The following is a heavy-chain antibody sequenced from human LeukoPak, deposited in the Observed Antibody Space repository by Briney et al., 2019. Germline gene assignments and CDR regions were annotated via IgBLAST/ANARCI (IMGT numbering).Heavy chain of an antibody. CDR2: IYYSGST. V-gene: IGHV4-59*01. CDR3: ARHPPSSAGAYDI. D-gene: IGHD3-10*01. J-gene: IGHJ3*02. Sequence: SETLSLTCTVSGVSISSYFWSWIRQPPGKGLEWIAYIYYSGSTNYNPSLKSRVTISVDTSKNRVSLKLSSVTAADTAVYYCARHPPSSAGAYDIWGQGTMVTVSS. CDR1: GVSISSYF.